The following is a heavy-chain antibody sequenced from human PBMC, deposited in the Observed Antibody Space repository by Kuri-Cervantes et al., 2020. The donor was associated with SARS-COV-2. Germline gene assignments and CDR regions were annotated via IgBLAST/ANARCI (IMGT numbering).Heavy chain of an antibody. D-gene: IGHD3-16*01. Sequence: ESLKISCAVYGGSFSGYYWSWIRQPPGKGLEWIGEINHSGSTNYNPSLKSRVTISVDTSKNQFSLKLSSVTAADTAVYYCARHGSSDYIWGSYWGPFDYWGQGTLVTVSS. CDR2: INHSGST. V-gene: IGHV4-34*01. CDR3: ARHGSSDYIWGSYWGPFDY. J-gene: IGHJ4*02. CDR1: GGSFSGYY.